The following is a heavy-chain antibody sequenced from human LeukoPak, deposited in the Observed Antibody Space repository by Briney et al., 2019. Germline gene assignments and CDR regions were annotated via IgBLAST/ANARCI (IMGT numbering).Heavy chain of an antibody. CDR2: INSDGSST. J-gene: IGHJ6*02. V-gene: IGHV3-74*01. CDR1: GFTFSSYW. CDR3: ARRLVVAATPYYYYGMDV. D-gene: IGHD2-15*01. Sequence: GGSLRLSCAASGFTFSSYWMHWVRQAPGKGLVWVSRINSDGSSTSYADSVKGRFTISRDNAKNTLYLQMDSLRAEDTAVYYCARRLVVAATPYYYYGMDVWGQGPRSPSP.